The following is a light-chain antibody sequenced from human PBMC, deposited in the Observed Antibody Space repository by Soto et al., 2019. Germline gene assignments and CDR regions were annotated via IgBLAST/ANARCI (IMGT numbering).Light chain of an antibody. Sequence: AIQLTQVPSALCHSLRHRLTMTCRASQGISSYLAWYQQKPGKAPKLLIYDASSLESGVPSRFSGSGSGTEFTLTISSLQSEDFAVYYCQQYNNWPLTFGGGTKVDIK. CDR2: DAS. CDR1: QGISSY. V-gene: IGKV1D-13*01. J-gene: IGKJ4*01. CDR3: QQYNNWPLT.